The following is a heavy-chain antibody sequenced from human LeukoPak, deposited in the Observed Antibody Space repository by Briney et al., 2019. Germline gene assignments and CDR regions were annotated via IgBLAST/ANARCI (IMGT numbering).Heavy chain of an antibody. CDR3: ARQSPSVVGATRVDY. D-gene: IGHD1-26*01. Sequence: PSESLSLTCAVSGYSISSGYYWCLSRQPPGKGLEWIVSIYHSGSTYHNSSLKSLVITSVDTSKNQFSHKLSAVTAADTAVYYCARQSPSVVGATRVDYWGQGTLVTVSS. V-gene: IGHV4-38-2*01. J-gene: IGHJ4*02. CDR1: GYSISSGYY. CDR2: IYHSGST.